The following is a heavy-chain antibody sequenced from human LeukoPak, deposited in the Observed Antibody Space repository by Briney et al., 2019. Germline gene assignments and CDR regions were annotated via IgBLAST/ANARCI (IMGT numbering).Heavy chain of an antibody. CDR1: GYTFSTYD. CDR2: MNPNSGNT. D-gene: IGHD6-13*01. Sequence: VASVRVSCKASGYTFSTYDINWVRQATGQGLEWMGWMNPNSGNTGYAQKFQGRVTMTRNTSISTACMELSSLRSEDTAVYYCARKAIVAAGINWFDPWGQGTLVTVSS. J-gene: IGHJ5*02. CDR3: ARKAIVAAGINWFDP. V-gene: IGHV1-8*01.